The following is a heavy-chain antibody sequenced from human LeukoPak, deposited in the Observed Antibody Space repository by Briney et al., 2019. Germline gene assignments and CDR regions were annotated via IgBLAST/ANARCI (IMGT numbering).Heavy chain of an antibody. Sequence: LAGGSLRLSCAASGFTFSSYSMNWVRQAPGKGLEWVSYISSSSSTIYYADSVKGRFTISRDNAKNSLYLQMNSLRAEDTAVYYCARDYAMSRCDFWGQGTLVTVSS. V-gene: IGHV3-48*01. J-gene: IGHJ4*02. D-gene: IGHD3-16*01. CDR2: ISSSSSTI. CDR3: ARDYAMSRCDF. CDR1: GFTFSSYS.